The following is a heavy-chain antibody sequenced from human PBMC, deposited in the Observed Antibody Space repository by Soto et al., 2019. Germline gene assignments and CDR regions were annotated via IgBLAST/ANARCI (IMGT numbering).Heavy chain of an antibody. CDR3: TPDGPYRRSSRWFEA. CDR1: GFTFSNAL. J-gene: IGHJ5*02. D-gene: IGHD6-6*01. CDR2: IKCKRDGETT. Sequence: EVPLVESGGGLVKTGGSLRLSCAASGFTFSNALMTWVRQAPGKGLEWVGRIKCKRDGETTDYAAPVKGRFTISREDSSLTLYLQMNSLSTEETAVYYCTPDGPYRRSSRWFEAWGQGTLVTVSS. V-gene: IGHV3-15*01.